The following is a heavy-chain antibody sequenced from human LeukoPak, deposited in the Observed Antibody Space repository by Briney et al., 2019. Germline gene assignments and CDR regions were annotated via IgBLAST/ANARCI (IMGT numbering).Heavy chain of an antibody. J-gene: IGHJ4*02. CDR1: GGSISSGGYY. CDR3: ARLRLTEAYFDY. CDR2: IYYSGST. V-gene: IGHV4-31*03. Sequence: PSETLSLTCTVSGGSISSGGYYWSWIRQHPGKGLEWIGYIYYSGSTYYNPSLKSRVTISVDTSKDQFSLKLSSVTAADTAVYYCARLRLTEAYFDYWGQGTLVTVSS.